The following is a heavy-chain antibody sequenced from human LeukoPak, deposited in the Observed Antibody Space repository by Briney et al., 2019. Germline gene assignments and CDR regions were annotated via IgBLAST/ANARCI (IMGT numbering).Heavy chain of an antibody. J-gene: IGHJ4*02. CDR3: ARVRDGYNKFDY. CDR1: GFTFSSYA. D-gene: IGHD5-24*01. CDR2: ISYDGSNK. V-gene: IGHV3-30-3*01. Sequence: PGGSLRLSCAASGFTFSSYAMHWVRQAPGKGLEWAAVISYDGSNKYYADSVKGRFTISRDNSKNTLYLQMNSLRAEDTAVYYCARVRDGYNKFDYWGQGTLVTVSS.